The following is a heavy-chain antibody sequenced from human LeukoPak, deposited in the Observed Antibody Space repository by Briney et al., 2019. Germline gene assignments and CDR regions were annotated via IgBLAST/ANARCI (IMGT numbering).Heavy chain of an antibody. CDR2: IYYSGST. V-gene: IGHV4-59*08. D-gene: IGHD5-18*01. CDR3: ARHDGYSFFDY. Sequence: PSETLSLTCTVSGGSISSYYWSWIRQPPGKGLEWIGYIYYSGSTNYNPSLKSRVTISVDTSKNQFYLKLSSVTAADTAVYYCARHDGYSFFDYWGQGTLVTVSS. CDR1: GGSISSYY. J-gene: IGHJ4*02.